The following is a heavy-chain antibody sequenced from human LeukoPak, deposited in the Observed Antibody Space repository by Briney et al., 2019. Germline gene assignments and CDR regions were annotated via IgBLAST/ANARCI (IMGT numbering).Heavy chain of an antibody. D-gene: IGHD3-10*01. CDR1: GGSISSYY. V-gene: IGHV4-4*07. Sequence: SETLSLTCTVSGGSISSYYWSWIRQPAGKGLEWIGRIYTSGSTNYNPSLKSRVTMSVDTSKNQFSLKLSSVTAADTAVYYCARDGSGYYGSGSYYYYMDVWGKGTTVTISS. CDR2: IYTSGST. J-gene: IGHJ6*03. CDR3: ARDGSGYYGSGSYYYYMDV.